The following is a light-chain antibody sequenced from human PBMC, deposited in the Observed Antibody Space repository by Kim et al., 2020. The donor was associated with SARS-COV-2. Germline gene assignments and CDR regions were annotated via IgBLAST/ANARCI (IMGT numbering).Light chain of an antibody. CDR1: SSDVGGYND. CDR3: SSYTSSSTYV. CDR2: DVS. Sequence: QSLTISCTGTSSDVGGYNDVSWYQQHPGKAPKLMIYDVSSRPSGVSNRFSGSKSGNTASLTISGLQAEDEADYYCSSYTSSSTYVFGTGTKVTVL. J-gene: IGLJ1*01. V-gene: IGLV2-14*03.